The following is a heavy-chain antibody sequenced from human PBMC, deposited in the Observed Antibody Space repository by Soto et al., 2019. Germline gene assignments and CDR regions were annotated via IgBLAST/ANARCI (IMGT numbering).Heavy chain of an antibody. CDR1: GGTFSSYA. CDR3: ARAEPEMATMAL. D-gene: IGHD5-12*01. V-gene: IGHV1-69*06. CDR2: IIPIFGTA. Sequence: QVQLVHSGAEVKKPGSSVKVSCKASGGTFSSYAISWVRQAPGQGLEWMGGIIPIFGTANYAQKFQGRVTITAEKYTSTGYMELSSLRSEDTDGYYCARAEPEMATMALWGQGTLVTVSS. J-gene: IGHJ4*02.